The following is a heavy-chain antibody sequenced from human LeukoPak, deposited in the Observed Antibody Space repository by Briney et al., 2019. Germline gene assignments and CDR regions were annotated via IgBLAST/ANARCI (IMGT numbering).Heavy chain of an antibody. J-gene: IGHJ4*02. Sequence: SETLSLTCTVSGGSISSGGYYWSWIRQHPGKGLEWIGYIYYSGSTNYNPSLKSRVTISVDTSKNQFSLKLSSVTAADTAVYYCARELYYDSSAGGSFDYWGQGTLVTVSS. CDR3: ARELYYDSSAGGSFDY. CDR1: GGSISSGGYY. CDR2: IYYSGST. D-gene: IGHD3-22*01. V-gene: IGHV4-61*08.